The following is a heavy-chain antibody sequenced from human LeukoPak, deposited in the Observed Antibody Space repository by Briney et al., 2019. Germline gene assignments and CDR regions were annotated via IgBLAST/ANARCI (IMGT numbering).Heavy chain of an antibody. D-gene: IGHD6-19*01. V-gene: IGHV4-39*07. CDR3: ARHIAVAGTWFDY. J-gene: IGHJ4*02. CDR2: IYYSGST. CDR1: GGSISSSSYY. Sequence: SETLSLTCTVSGGSISSSSYYWGWIRQPPGKGLEWIGSIYYSGSTYYNPSLKSRVTISVGTSKNQFSLKLSSVTAADTAVYYCARHIAVAGTWFDYWGQGTLVTVSS.